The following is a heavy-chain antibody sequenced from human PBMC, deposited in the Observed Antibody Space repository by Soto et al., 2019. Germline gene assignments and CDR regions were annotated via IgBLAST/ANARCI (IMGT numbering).Heavy chain of an antibody. V-gene: IGHV3-23*01. D-gene: IGHD3-10*01. CDR2: VSPNGQGI. CDR3: AKDRDYPRDYFHY. J-gene: IGHJ4*02. Sequence: LRLSCAASGFTLGRYGMSWVRQAPGKGLEWVSAVSPNGQGIYYADSVRGRFTISRDLSKNTVFLHMDSLRAEDTAVYYCAKDRDYPRDYFHYWGQGTLVTVSS. CDR1: GFTLGRYG.